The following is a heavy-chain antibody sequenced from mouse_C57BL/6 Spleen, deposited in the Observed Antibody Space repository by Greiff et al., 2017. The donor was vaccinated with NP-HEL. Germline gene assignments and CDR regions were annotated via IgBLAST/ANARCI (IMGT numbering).Heavy chain of an antibody. CDR2: IHPYDSDT. V-gene: IGHV1-74*01. D-gene: IGHD1-1*01. CDR3: AIGDYYGSSLAMDY. CDR1: GYTFTSYW. Sequence: QVQLQQPGAELVKPGASVKVSCKASGYTFTSYWMHWVKQRPGQGLEWIGRIHPYDSDTNYNQKLKGKATLTVDKSSSTAYMHLSSLTSEDSAVYYCAIGDYYGSSLAMDYWGQGTSVTVSS. J-gene: IGHJ4*01.